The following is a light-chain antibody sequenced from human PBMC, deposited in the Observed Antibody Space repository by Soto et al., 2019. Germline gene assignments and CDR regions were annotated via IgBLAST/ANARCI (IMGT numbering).Light chain of an antibody. J-gene: IGKJ1*01. Sequence: EIVLTQSPATLSLSPGERATLSCRASQSVSIYLAWYQQKPGQAPRLLIYGASSRATGIPDRFSGSGSGADFTLTINRLGPEDFAVYYCQQYGSSPWTFGQGTKVDIK. V-gene: IGKV3-20*01. CDR2: GAS. CDR3: QQYGSSPWT. CDR1: QSVSIY.